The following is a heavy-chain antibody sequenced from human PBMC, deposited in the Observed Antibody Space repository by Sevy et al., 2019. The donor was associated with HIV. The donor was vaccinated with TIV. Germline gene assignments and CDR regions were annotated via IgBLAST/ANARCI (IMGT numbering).Heavy chain of an antibody. CDR2: ISGSGGST. CDR3: AKGDSTSYGLDV. J-gene: IGHJ6*01. CDR1: GFTFSTYT. V-gene: IGHV3-23*01. Sequence: GGSLRLSCAASGFTFSTYTMNWVRQAPGKGLEWVSAISGSGGSTYYADSVKGRFTISRDKSKNTLFLQMNSLRAEDTAVYYCAKGDSTSYGLDVWGQGTTVTVSS. D-gene: IGHD6-6*01.